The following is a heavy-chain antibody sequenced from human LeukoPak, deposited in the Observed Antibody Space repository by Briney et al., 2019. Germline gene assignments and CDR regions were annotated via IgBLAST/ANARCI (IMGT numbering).Heavy chain of an antibody. CDR1: GYSIRSGYS. CDR3: ARSMISMLKVNWFDP. Sequence: PSETLSLTCSVSGYSIRSGYSWGWIRQPPGKGLEGIGSISHSGNTYYNPSLKSRVTISLDTSKNQFSLKLNSVTAADTAVYFCARSMISMLKVNWFDPWGQGTLVTVSS. J-gene: IGHJ5*02. CDR2: ISHSGNT. V-gene: IGHV4-38-2*01. D-gene: IGHD3-16*01.